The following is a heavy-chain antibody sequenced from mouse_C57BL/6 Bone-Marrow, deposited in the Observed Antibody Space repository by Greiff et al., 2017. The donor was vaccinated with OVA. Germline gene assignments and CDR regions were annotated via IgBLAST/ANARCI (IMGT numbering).Heavy chain of an antibody. J-gene: IGHJ4*01. D-gene: IGHD2-1*01. V-gene: IGHV5-6*02. CDR3: ARVYGNYESYAMDY. CDR2: ISSGGSYT. Sequence: EVMLVESGGDLVKPGGSLKLSCAASGFTFSSYGMSWVRQTPDKRLEWVATISSGGSYTYYPDSVKGRFTISRDNAKNTLYLQMSSLKSEDTAMYYCARVYGNYESYAMDYWGQGTSVTVSS. CDR1: GFTFSSYG.